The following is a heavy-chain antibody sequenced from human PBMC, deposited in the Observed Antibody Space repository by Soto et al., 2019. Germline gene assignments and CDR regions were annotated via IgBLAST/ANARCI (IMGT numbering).Heavy chain of an antibody. D-gene: IGHD3-10*01. J-gene: IGHJ3*02. CDR2: ISPRSRRT. V-gene: IGHV1-2*02. Sequence: ASLKVPCKASGYNFIYYYIHWVRKAPVQGLVWMGWISPRSRRTNYAQKFLGRVTITSDTSNSTSYMELMSLRSDDTAVYYCAGVSKGDVVRGVMVGAFDIWGQGTMVTVSS. CDR3: AGVSKGDVVRGVMVGAFDI. CDR1: GYNFIYYY.